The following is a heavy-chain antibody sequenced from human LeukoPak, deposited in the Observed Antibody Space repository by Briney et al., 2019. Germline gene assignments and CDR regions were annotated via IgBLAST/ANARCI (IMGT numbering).Heavy chain of an antibody. CDR1: GGSINSYY. CDR2: ISYTGST. D-gene: IGHD2-15*01. J-gene: IGHJ4*02. CDR3: AGGARYCSGGSCLAN. V-gene: IGHV4-59*13. Sequence: PSETLSLTCTVSGGSINSYYLSWIRQPPGKGLEWVGFISYTGSTDYNPSLKSRVTISVDTSKNKFSLKLSSVTAADTAVYFCAGGARYCSGGSCLANWGQGTLVTVSS.